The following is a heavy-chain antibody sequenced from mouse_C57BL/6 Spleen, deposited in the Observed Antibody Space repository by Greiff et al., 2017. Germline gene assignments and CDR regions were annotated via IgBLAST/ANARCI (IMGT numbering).Heavy chain of an antibody. V-gene: IGHV1-82*01. CDR1: GYAFSSSW. CDR3: ARCDDYEGTWFAY. J-gene: IGHJ3*01. Sequence: QVQLQQSGPELVKPGASVKISCKASGYAFSSSWMNWLKQRPGKGLEWIGRIYPGDGDTNYNGKFKGKATLTADKSSSTAYMQLSSLTSEDSAVYFCARCDDYEGTWFAYWGQGTLVTVSA. D-gene: IGHD2-4*01. CDR2: IYPGDGDT.